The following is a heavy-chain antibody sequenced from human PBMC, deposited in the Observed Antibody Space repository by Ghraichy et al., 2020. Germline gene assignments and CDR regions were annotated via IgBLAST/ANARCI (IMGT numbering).Heavy chain of an antibody. CDR1: GGSFSGYY. D-gene: IGHD4-23*01. J-gene: IGHJ4*02. Sequence: SETLSLTCAVYGGSFSGYYWSWIRQPPGKGLEWIGEINHSGSTNYNPSLKSRVTISVDTSKNQFSLKLSSVTAADTAVYYCARGLSPHRRLGKDYGGNSGLYYFDYWGQGTLVTVSS. V-gene: IGHV4-34*01. CDR3: ARGLSPHRRLGKDYGGNSGLYYFDY. CDR2: INHSGST.